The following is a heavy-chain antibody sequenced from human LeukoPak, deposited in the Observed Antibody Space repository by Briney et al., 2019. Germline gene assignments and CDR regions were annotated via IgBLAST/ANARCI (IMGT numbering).Heavy chain of an antibody. J-gene: IGHJ4*02. CDR2: INWDGGST. Sequence: PGGSLRLSCAAPGFTFDEYGMSWVRQAPGKGLEWVSSINWDGGSTAYADSVQGRFTISRDNAKNSLHLQMKSLRAEDTALYYCARDSFSGSSLDYWGQGTLVTVSS. V-gene: IGHV3-20*04. CDR1: GFTFDEYG. D-gene: IGHD1-26*01. CDR3: ARDSFSGSSLDY.